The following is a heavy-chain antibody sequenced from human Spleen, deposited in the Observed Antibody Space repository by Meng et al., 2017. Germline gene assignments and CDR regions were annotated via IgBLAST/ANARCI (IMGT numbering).Heavy chain of an antibody. CDR2: INSPSSTI. V-gene: IGHV3-48*03. CDR3: ARDLGWVLFDY. Sequence: LSLTCAASGFTFSYYEMNWVRQAPGKGLEWVSYINSPSSTIYYADSVRGRFTISRDNAKNTLYLEMNSLGAEDTAVYYCARDLGWVLFDYWGQGALVTVSS. J-gene: IGHJ4*02. D-gene: IGHD3-3*01. CDR1: GFTFSYYE.